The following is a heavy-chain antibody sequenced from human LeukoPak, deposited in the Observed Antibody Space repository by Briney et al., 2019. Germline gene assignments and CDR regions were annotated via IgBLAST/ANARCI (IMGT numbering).Heavy chain of an antibody. D-gene: IGHD4-17*01. CDR3: ARPYGDYPSDAFDI. V-gene: IGHV1-3*01. CDR2: INAGNGNT. J-gene: IGHJ3*02. Sequence: ASVKVSCKASGYTFTSYAMHWVRQAPGQRLEWMGWINAGNGNTKYSQKFQGRVTITRDTSASTAYMELSSLRSEDTAVYYCARPYGDYPSDAFDIWGQGTMVTVSS. CDR1: GYTFTSYA.